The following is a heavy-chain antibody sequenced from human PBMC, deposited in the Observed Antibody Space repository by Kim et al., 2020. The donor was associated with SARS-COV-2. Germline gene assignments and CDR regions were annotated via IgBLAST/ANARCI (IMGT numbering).Heavy chain of an antibody. Sequence: GGSLRLSCAASGFTFSSYSMNWVRQAPGKGLEWVSSISSSSSYIYYADSVKGRFTISRDNAKNSLYLQMNSLRAEDTAVYYCARGRVGGITGTITGHYYYGMDVWGQGTTVTVSS. CDR2: ISSSSSYI. V-gene: IGHV3-21*01. CDR3: ARGRVGGITGTITGHYYYGMDV. CDR1: GFTFSSYS. J-gene: IGHJ6*02. D-gene: IGHD1-20*01.